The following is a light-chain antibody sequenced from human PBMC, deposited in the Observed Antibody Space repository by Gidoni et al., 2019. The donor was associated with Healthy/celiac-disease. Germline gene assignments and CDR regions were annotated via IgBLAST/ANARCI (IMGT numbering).Light chain of an antibody. CDR1: QSVSSY. V-gene: IGKV3-11*01. J-gene: IGKJ2*01. Sequence: EIVLTQSPATLSLSPGERATLSCRASQSVSSYLAWYQQKHGQAHRLLIYDASNRATGIPARFSGSGSGTDFTLTISSLEPEDFAVYYCQQRSNWPLPYTFXQXTKLEIK. CDR3: QQRSNWPLPYT. CDR2: DAS.